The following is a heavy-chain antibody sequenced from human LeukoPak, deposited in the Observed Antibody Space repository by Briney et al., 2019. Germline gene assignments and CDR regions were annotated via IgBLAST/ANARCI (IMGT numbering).Heavy chain of an antibody. J-gene: IGHJ4*02. CDR3: ARTTMAVAGAKRDLYFDF. V-gene: IGHV3-66*01. CDR1: GFTVSSNY. CDR2: IYSGGST. Sequence: PGGSLRLSCAASGFTVSSNYMSWVRQAPGKGLEWVSTIYSGGSTHYMDSVKGRFTISGDNSKNTLYLQMSSLRPEDTAVYYCARTTMAVAGAKRDLYFDFWGQGTLVTVSS. D-gene: IGHD6-19*01.